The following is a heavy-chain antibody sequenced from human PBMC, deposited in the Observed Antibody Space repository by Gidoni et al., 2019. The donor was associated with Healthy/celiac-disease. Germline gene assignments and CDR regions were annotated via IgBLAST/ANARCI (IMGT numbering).Heavy chain of an antibody. Sequence: QVQLVESGGGLVKPGGSLRLSCAASGFTFSDYYMSWIRQAPGKGLEWVSYISSSSSYTNYADSVKGRFTISRDNAKNSLYLQMNSLRAEDTAVYYCARRCSSTSCQGAFDIWGQGTMVTVSS. CDR1: GFTFSDYY. CDR3: ARRCSSTSCQGAFDI. D-gene: IGHD2-2*01. J-gene: IGHJ3*02. V-gene: IGHV3-11*05. CDR2: ISSSSSYT.